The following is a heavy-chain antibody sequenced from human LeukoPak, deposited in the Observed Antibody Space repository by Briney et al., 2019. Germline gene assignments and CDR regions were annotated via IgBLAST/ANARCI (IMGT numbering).Heavy chain of an antibody. CDR2: IFNSGST. J-gene: IGHJ3*02. V-gene: IGHV4-39*07. Sequence: SETLSLTCTVSGGSISSSKYYWGWIRQPPGKGLEWIGTIFNSGSTHYNPSLKSRVTISVDTSKNQFSLKLSSVTAADTAVYYCARVRRYYDILTGYKQDAFDIWGQGTMVTVSS. CDR1: GGSISSSKYY. D-gene: IGHD3-9*01. CDR3: ARVRRYYDILTGYKQDAFDI.